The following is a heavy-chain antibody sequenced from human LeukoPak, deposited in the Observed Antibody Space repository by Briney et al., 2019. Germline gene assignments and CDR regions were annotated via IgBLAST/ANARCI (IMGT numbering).Heavy chain of an antibody. Sequence: GGSLRLSCAASGFTSDDYGMSWVRQAPGKGLEWVSGINRNGGSTGYADPVKGRFTISRDYAKNSLYLQMNSLRAEDTALYHCARGNSNFDYWGQGTLVTVSS. CDR1: GFTSDDYG. J-gene: IGHJ4*02. V-gene: IGHV3-20*01. D-gene: IGHD4-23*01. CDR3: ARGNSNFDY. CDR2: INRNGGST.